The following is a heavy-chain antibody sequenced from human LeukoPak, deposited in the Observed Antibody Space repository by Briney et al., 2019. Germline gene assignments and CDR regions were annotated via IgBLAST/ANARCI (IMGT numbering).Heavy chain of an antibody. CDR3: AKGSRNWFDP. D-gene: IGHD6-13*01. CDR1: GFTFSSYS. V-gene: IGHV3-23*01. CDR2: ISGGSGST. J-gene: IGHJ5*02. Sequence: GGSLRLSCAASGFTFSSYSMNWVRQAPGKGLEWVSGISGGSGSTYYADSVKGRFTISRDNSKNTLYLQMNSLRAEDTAVYYCAKGSRNWFDPWGQGTLVTVSS.